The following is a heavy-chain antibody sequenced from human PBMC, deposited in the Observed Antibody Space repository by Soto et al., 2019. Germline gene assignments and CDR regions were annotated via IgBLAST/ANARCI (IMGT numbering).Heavy chain of an antibody. Sequence: SETLSLTCIVSGESISSSSYYWGWIRQPPGKGLEWIGSIYYSGRTYYNPSFKSRVTISIDTSKNQFSLKLSSVTATDTALYYCARDAPYPQGKWLNLDLWGQGTLVTVSS. D-gene: IGHD5-12*01. CDR3: ARDAPYPQGKWLNLDL. J-gene: IGHJ5*02. V-gene: IGHV4-39*02. CDR1: GESISSSSYY. CDR2: IYYSGRT.